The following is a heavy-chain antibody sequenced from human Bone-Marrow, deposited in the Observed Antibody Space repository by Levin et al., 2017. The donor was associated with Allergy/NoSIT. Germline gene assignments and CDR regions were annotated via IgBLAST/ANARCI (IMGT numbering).Heavy chain of an antibody. D-gene: IGHD1-26*01. J-gene: IGHJ4*02. CDR2: IYYTGGT. Sequence: PSETLSLTCTVSGGSITNYYWSWIRQPPGKGLEWIGYIYYTGGTNYNPSLKSRVTISVDTSKNQFSLKLSSVTAADTAVYYCARDSGRSGHATRGQGTLVTVSS. CDR1: GGSITNYY. CDR3: ARDSGRSGHAT. V-gene: IGHV4-59*01.